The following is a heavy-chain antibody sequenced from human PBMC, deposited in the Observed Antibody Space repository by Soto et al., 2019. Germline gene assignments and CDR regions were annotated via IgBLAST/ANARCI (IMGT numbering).Heavy chain of an antibody. Sequence: QVQLVQSGAEEKKPGASVKVSCKASGYTFTSYAMHWVRQAPGQRLEWMGWINAGNGNTKHSQKIQGRVTITTDTSASTAYMELSSLRSEDTAVYYCARDVAAADYWGQGTLVTVSS. CDR3: ARDVAAADY. CDR2: INAGNGNT. V-gene: IGHV1-3*05. J-gene: IGHJ4*02. CDR1: GYTFTSYA. D-gene: IGHD6-13*01.